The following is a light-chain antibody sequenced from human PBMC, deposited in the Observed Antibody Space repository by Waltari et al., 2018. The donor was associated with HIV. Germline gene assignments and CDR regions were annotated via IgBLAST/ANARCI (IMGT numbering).Light chain of an antibody. V-gene: IGLV3-27*01. Sequence: SYELTQPSSVSVSPVQTARLTCSGDVLAQHHARWFQQKSGQAPLVVMYKDTERPSEIPERFSGSSSGTTVTLTINGAQVEDEADYYCYSATDDYRVVFGGGTQLTVL. CDR2: KDT. CDR3: YSATDDYRVV. CDR1: VLAQHH. J-gene: IGLJ2*01.